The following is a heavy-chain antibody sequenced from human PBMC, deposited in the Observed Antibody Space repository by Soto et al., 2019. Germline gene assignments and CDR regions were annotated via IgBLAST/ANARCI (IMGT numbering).Heavy chain of an antibody. CDR3: AAFLGAYWYFDL. V-gene: IGHV4-30-4*01. D-gene: IGHD1-26*01. CDR2: IYNSGTT. Sequence: QVQLQESGPGLVKPSQTLSLTCSVSGASFSSGDYYWSWIRQPPGKGLEWIGYIYNSGTTFYNPSLKSRVTISVDTSKNQFSLKLSSVTAADTAVYYCAAFLGAYWYFDLWGRGTLVTVSS. J-gene: IGHJ2*01. CDR1: GASFSSGDYY.